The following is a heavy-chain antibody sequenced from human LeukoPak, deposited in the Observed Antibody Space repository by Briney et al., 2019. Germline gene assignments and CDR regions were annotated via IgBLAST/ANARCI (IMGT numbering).Heavy chain of an antibody. D-gene: IGHD1-1*01. V-gene: IGHV1-8*01. CDR2: MNSNSGNT. Sequence: ASVKVSCKASGYTFTRYEINWVRQATGQGVEWMGWMNSNSGNTGYAQKLQGRGTMTRNTSIRTVYMELSSLRSENTAVYYGARPNWNHNAFDIWGQGTMVTVSS. J-gene: IGHJ3*02. CDR1: GYTFTRYE. CDR3: ARPNWNHNAFDI.